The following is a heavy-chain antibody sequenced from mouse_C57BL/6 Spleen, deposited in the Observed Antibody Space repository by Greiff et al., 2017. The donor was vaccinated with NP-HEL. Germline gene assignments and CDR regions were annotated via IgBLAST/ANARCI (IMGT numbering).Heavy chain of an antibody. V-gene: IGHV1-55*01. J-gene: IGHJ1*03. CDR3: AREGGSSYEDWYFDV. D-gene: IGHD1-1*01. Sequence: VQLQQPGAELVKPGASVKMSCKASGYTFTSYWITWVKQRPGQGLEWIGDINPNNGGTIYNQKFKGKATLTVDKSSSTAYMELRSLTSEDTAVYYCAREGGSSYEDWYFDVWGTGTTVTVSS. CDR2: INPNNGGT. CDR1: GYTFTSYW.